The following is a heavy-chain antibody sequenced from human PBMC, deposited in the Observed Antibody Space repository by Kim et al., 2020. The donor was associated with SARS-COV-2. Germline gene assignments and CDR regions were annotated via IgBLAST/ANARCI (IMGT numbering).Heavy chain of an antibody. CDR1: GYTFTSYA. D-gene: IGHD2-15*01. CDR3: ARGIANGLYYYYYGMDV. V-gene: IGHV7-4-1*02. Sequence: ASVKVSCKASGYTFTSYAMNWVRQAPGQGLEWMGWINTNTGNPTYAQGFTGRFVFSLDTSVSTAYLQISSLKAEDTAVYYCARGIANGLYYYYYGMDVWGQGTTVTVSS. CDR2: INTNTGNP. J-gene: IGHJ6*02.